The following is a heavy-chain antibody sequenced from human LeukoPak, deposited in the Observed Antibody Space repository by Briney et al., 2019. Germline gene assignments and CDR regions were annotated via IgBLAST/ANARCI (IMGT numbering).Heavy chain of an antibody. Sequence: GGSLRLSCAASGFTFSSYAMSWVRQAPGKGLEWVSAISGSGGSTYYADSVKGRFTISRDNSKNMLYLQMNSLRAEDTAVYYCASFLGDYGGNSYPYYYYGMDVWGQGTTVNVSS. J-gene: IGHJ6*02. V-gene: IGHV3-23*01. CDR2: ISGSGGST. D-gene: IGHD4-23*01. CDR1: GFTFSSYA. CDR3: ASFLGDYGGNSYPYYYYGMDV.